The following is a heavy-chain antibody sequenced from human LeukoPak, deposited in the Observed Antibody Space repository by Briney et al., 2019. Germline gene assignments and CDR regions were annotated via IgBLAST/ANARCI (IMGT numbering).Heavy chain of an antibody. Sequence: GGSLRLSCAASGFTFSVHSMNWVRQAPGKGLEWVSYISSTSSTIHYADSVKGRFTISRDNAKNSLFLQMNSLRAEDTAVYYCARDQGATNCWGQGTLVTVSS. CDR3: ARDQGATNC. J-gene: IGHJ4*02. CDR1: GFTFSVHS. CDR2: ISSTSSTI. D-gene: IGHD1-26*01. V-gene: IGHV3-48*01.